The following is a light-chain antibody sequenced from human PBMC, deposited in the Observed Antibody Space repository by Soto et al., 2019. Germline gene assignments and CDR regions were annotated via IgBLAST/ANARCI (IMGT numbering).Light chain of an antibody. J-gene: IGLJ2*01. CDR1: SSDVGGYNY. CDR2: EVS. V-gene: IGLV2-14*01. Sequence: QSALTQPASVSGSPGQSITISCTGTSSDVGGYNYVSWYQQHPGKAPKVMIYEVSNRPSGVSNRFSGSKSGNTASLTIAGLQAEEEADYYCSSYTSSSTVVFGGGTQLTVL. CDR3: SSYTSSSTVV.